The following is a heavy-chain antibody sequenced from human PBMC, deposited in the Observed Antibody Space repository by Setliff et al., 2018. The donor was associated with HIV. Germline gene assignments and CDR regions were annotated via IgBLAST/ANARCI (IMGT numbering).Heavy chain of an antibody. D-gene: IGHD6-13*01. CDR3: ARTLLQQLVLGINWFDP. CDR2: RNNK. Sequence: GGSLRLSCAASGFMFSDHYMDWVRQAPGKGLEWVGRSRNNKYYADSVKGRFTISRDNSKNTLYLQMNSLRAEDTAVYYCARTLLQQLVLGINWFDPWGQGTLVTVSS. J-gene: IGHJ5*02. V-gene: IGHV3-30-3*01. CDR1: GFMFSDHY.